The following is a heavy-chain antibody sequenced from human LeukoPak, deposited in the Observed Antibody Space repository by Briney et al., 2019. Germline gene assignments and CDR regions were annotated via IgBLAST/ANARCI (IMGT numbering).Heavy chain of an antibody. D-gene: IGHD4-17*01. CDR1: GFTFNSYA. J-gene: IGHJ3*01. Sequence: GGSLRLSCAASGFTFNSYAMTWVRQAPGKGLELVSHVSGSGGSTYYADSVKGRFTIFRDNSKNTLYLQMNSLRAGDTAVYYCGRDPNGDYVGAFESWGRGTMVIVSS. V-gene: IGHV3-23*01. CDR2: VSGSGGST. CDR3: GRDPNGDYVGAFES.